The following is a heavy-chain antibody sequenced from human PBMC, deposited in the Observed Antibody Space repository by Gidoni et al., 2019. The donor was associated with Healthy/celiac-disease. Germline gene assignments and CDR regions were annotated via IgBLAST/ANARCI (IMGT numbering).Heavy chain of an antibody. V-gene: IGHV1-8*01. J-gene: IGHJ6*02. CDR1: GDTCTSYN. D-gene: IGHD6-13*01. CDR3: ARWPGIAAKGFSYGLDV. CDR2: MNPNSGNT. Sequence: QVKLVQSGAEVKKPGASVTVSCKAAGDTCTSYNSNWVRQATGQGLEWRGWMNPNSGNTGYAQKFQGRVTMTRNTSLSTAYMELSSLRSEDTAVYYCARWPGIAAKGFSYGLDVWGQGTTVTVSS.